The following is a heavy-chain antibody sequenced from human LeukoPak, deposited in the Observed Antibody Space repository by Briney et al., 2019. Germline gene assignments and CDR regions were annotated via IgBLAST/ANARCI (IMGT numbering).Heavy chain of an antibody. CDR3: AKREAPGDYYYYYGMDV. Sequence: GGSLRLSCAASEFTFSNYAMSWVRQAPGRGLEWVSAITSTGGSTYYADSVKGRFTISRDNSKSTLYLQMNSLTAEDTAVYYCAKREAPGDYYYYYGMDVWGQGTTVTVSS. V-gene: IGHV3-23*01. D-gene: IGHD6-13*01. CDR2: ITSTGGST. J-gene: IGHJ6*02. CDR1: EFTFSNYA.